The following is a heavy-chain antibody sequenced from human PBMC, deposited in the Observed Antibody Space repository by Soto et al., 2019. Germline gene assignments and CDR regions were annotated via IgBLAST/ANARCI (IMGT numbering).Heavy chain of an antibody. Sequence: EVQLLESGGGSVQPGGSLRLSCAASGFTFSNYAMSWVRQAPGKGLEWVSAISASVGSTYYTDSGKGRFTISRDNSKNTLYLQMNSLRAEDTAVYYCAKGGQSYDYWGQGTLVTVSS. D-gene: IGHD3-10*01. J-gene: IGHJ4*02. CDR3: AKGGQSYDY. CDR2: ISASVGST. CDR1: GFTFSNYA. V-gene: IGHV3-23*01.